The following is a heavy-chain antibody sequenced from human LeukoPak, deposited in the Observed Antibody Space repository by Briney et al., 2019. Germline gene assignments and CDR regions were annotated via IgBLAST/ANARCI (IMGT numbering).Heavy chain of an antibody. CDR2: ISSSRSTM. CDR1: GFTFSRYS. CDR3: ARNGLGYYDSSGSRDAFDI. J-gene: IGHJ3*02. Sequence: GGSLRLSCAASGFTFSRYSMNWVRQAPGKGLEWVSYISSSRSTMYYADSVKGRFTNSRDNAKNSLYLQMNSLRGEDTAVYYCARNGLGYYDSSGSRDAFDIWGQGTMVTVSS. D-gene: IGHD3-22*01. V-gene: IGHV3-48*01.